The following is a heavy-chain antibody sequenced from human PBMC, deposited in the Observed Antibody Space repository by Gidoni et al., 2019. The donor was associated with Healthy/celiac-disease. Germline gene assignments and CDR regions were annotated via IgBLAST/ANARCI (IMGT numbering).Heavy chain of an antibody. D-gene: IGHD1-26*01. Sequence: EVQLVESGGGLVQHGGYLRLSYSATGFTFSSYAMHWVRQAPGKGLEYVSAISSNGGSTYYADSVKCRFTISRDNSKNTLYLQMSSLRAEDTAVYYCVKDPGWELLFDYWGQGTLVTVSS. V-gene: IGHV3-64D*06. CDR3: VKDPGWELLFDY. J-gene: IGHJ4*02. CDR2: ISSNGGST. CDR1: GFTFSSYA.